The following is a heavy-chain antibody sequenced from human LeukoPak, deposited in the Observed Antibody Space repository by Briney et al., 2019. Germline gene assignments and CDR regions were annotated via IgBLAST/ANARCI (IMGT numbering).Heavy chain of an antibody. J-gene: IGHJ4*02. D-gene: IGHD3-10*01. Sequence: GRSLRLSCAASGFTFDDYAMHWVRQAPGKGLEWVSGISWNSGSIGYADSVKGRFTISRDNAKNSLYLQVNSLRAEDMALYYCAKSRDYYYGSGNFDYWGQGTLVTVSS. CDR2: ISWNSGSI. CDR1: GFTFDDYA. CDR3: AKSRDYYYGSGNFDY. V-gene: IGHV3-9*03.